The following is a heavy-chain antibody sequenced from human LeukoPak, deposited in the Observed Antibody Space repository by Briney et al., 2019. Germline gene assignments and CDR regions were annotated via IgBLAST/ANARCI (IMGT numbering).Heavy chain of an antibody. Sequence: ASVKVSCKASGYTFTSYGISWVRQAPGQGLEWMGWISAYNGNTNYAQKLQGRITMTTDTSTSTAYMELRSLRSDDTAVYYCARSIAARLYYYYYMDVWGKGTTVTVSS. CDR3: ARSIAARLYYYYYMDV. CDR1: GYTFTSYG. J-gene: IGHJ6*03. CDR2: ISAYNGNT. V-gene: IGHV1-18*01. D-gene: IGHD6-6*01.